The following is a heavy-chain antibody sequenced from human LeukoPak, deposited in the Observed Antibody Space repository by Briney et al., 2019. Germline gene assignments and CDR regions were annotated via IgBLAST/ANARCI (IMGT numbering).Heavy chain of an antibody. V-gene: IGHV4-34*09. CDR3: ARVRYYGSGSLSWFDP. CDR2: INHSGST. D-gene: IGHD3-10*01. CDR1: GGSFSGYY. J-gene: IGHJ5*02. Sequence: SSETLSLTCAVYGGSFSGYYWSWIRQPPGKGLEWIGEINHSGSTNYNPSLKSRVTISVDTSKNQFSLKLSSVTAADTAVYYCARVRYYGSGSLSWFDPWGQGTLVTVSS.